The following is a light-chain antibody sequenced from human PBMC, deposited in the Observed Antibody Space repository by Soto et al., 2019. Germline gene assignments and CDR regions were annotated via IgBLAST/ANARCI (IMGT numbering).Light chain of an antibody. CDR1: QNVRTF. CDR3: QQHSHWPPWT. V-gene: IGKV3-11*01. CDR2: GAS. J-gene: IGKJ1*01. Sequence: EVVLTQSPATLSLSPGERATLSCRASQNVRTFLDWYQQKPGQAPRLLIYGASNRATGIPARFSGSGSGTDFTLTISSLEPEAFAVYYCQQHSHWPPWTVGQGTKVDIK.